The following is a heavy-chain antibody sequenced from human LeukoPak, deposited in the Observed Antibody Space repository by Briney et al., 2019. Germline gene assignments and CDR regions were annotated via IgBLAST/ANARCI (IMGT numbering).Heavy chain of an antibody. V-gene: IGHV1-18*01. D-gene: IGHD3-10*01. J-gene: IGHJ5*02. CDR3: ARTEYYYGSGSPTFDP. CDR1: GYTFTSYG. CDR2: IIAYNGNT. Sequence: ASVKVSCKASGYTFTSYGISWVRHAHGQGLEWMGLIIAYNGNTNYAQKHQGRVTMTTDTSTNTAYMELRSLRSDDTAVYYCARTEYYYGSGSPTFDPWGQGTLVTVSS.